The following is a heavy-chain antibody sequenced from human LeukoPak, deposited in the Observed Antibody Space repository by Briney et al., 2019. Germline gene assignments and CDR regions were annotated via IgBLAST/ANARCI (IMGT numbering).Heavy chain of an antibody. J-gene: IGHJ4*02. CDR3: ARDFNWGFDY. CDR2: IRNDGSDK. CDR1: GFPFRKYG. D-gene: IGHD7-27*01. Sequence: GGSLILSCAASGFPFRKYGMHWVRPAPGKVLEWVTFIRNDGSDKYYADSVKGRFTISRDSSKNTVYVQMHSLRPEDTAVYYCARDFNWGFDYWGQGTLVTVSS. V-gene: IGHV3-30*02.